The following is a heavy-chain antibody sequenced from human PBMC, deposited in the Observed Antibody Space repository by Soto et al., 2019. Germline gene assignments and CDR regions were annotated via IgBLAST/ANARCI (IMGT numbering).Heavy chain of an antibody. CDR2: IIPILGIA. J-gene: IGHJ6*03. CDR3: ARGPYGSGSYSGGYYYYYMDV. Sequence: VQLVQSGAEVKKPGSSVKVSCKASGGTFSSYTISWVRQAPGQGLEWMGRIIPILGIANYAQKFQGRVTITADKSTSTAYMELSSLRSEDTAVYYCARGPYGSGSYSGGYYYYYMDVWGKGTTVTVSS. D-gene: IGHD3-10*01. CDR1: GGTFSSYT. V-gene: IGHV1-69*02.